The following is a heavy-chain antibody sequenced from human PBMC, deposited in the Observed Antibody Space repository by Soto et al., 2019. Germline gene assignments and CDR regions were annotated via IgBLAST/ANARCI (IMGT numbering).Heavy chain of an antibody. J-gene: IGHJ4*02. D-gene: IGHD2-15*01. CDR3: ARLSVRYCSGGSCSQLDS. CDR1: GFTFSNDK. CDR2: ISSSGGTI. V-gene: IGHV3-48*02. Sequence: EVQLVESGGGLVQPGGSVRLSCAASGFTFSNDKMNWFRQAPGEGLEWVSFISSSGGTIYYADSVQGRFIISRDNAKNSLYLQTNTLSDEHTAVYYCARLSVRYCSGGSCSQLDSWGKGTLVTVPP.